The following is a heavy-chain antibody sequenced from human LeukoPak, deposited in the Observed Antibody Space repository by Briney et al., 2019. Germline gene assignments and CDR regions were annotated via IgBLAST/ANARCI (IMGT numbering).Heavy chain of an antibody. CDR3: ARGGVDYYGSGTYYLMYYFDY. J-gene: IGHJ4*02. CDR2: ISSSSSYI. Sequence: GGSLRLSCAASGFTFSSYSMNWVRQAPGKGLEWVSSISSSSSYIYYADSVKGRFTISRDDSHNTLYLQMNSLRAEDTAVYFCARGGVDYYGSGTYYLMYYFDYWGQGALVTVSS. CDR1: GFTFSSYS. D-gene: IGHD3-10*01. V-gene: IGHV3-21*04.